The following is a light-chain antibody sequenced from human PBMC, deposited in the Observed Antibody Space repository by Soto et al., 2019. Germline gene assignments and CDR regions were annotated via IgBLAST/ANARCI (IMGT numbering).Light chain of an antibody. Sequence: EILMTQSPATLSVSPGERATLSFSASQSVSSSYLAWYQQKPGQAPRLLIYGASSRATGIPDRFSGSGSGTDFTLTISRLEPEDFAVYYCQQYGSSPQTFGPGTKVDI. V-gene: IGKV3-20*01. CDR1: QSVSSSY. CDR2: GAS. J-gene: IGKJ3*01. CDR3: QQYGSSPQT.